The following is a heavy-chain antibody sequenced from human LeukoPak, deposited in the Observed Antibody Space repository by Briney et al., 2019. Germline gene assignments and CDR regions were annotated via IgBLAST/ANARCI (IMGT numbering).Heavy chain of an antibody. CDR2: IYYSGST. D-gene: IGHD3-16*01. J-gene: IGHJ4*02. V-gene: IGHV4-39*01. CDR1: GGSISSSSYY. Sequence: SETLSLTCTVSGGSISSSSYYWGWIRQPPGKGLEWIGSIYYSGSTYYNPSLRSRVTISVDTSKNQFSLKLSSVTAADTAVYYCARHGIDVLLKDYYFDYWGQGTLVTVSS. CDR3: ARHGIDVLLKDYYFDY.